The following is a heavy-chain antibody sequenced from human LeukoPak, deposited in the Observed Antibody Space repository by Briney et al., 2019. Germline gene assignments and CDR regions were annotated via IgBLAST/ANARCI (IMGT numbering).Heavy chain of an antibody. D-gene: IGHD6-6*01. CDR3: ARRVPFSSSSYWFDP. V-gene: IGHV4-59*08. Sequence: KASETLSLTCTVSGGSISSYYWSWIRQPPGKGLEWIGYIYYSGSTNYNPSLKSRVTISVDTSKNQFSLKLSSVTAADTAVYYCARRVPFSSSSYWFDPWGQGTLVTVSS. CDR1: GGSISSYY. CDR2: IYYSGST. J-gene: IGHJ5*02.